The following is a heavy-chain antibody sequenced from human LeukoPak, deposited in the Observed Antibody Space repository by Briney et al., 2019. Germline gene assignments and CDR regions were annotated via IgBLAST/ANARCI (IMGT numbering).Heavy chain of an antibody. CDR2: ISYDGSNK. Sequence: GGSLRLSCAASGFTFSSHGMNWVRQAPGKGLEWVAVISYDGSNKYYADSVKGRFTISRDNSKNTLYLQMNSLRAEDTAVYYCAKDGSSSTGYSSGWHYYYYYYMDVWGKGTTVTVSS. CDR3: AKDGSSSTGYSSGWHYYYYYYMDV. CDR1: GFTFSSHG. D-gene: IGHD6-19*01. V-gene: IGHV3-30*18. J-gene: IGHJ6*03.